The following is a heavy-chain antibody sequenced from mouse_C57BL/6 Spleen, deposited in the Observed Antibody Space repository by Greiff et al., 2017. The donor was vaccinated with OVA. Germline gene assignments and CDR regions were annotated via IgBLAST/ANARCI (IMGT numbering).Heavy chain of an antibody. CDR1: GYTFTSYW. Sequence: VQLQQPGAELVKPGASVKLSCKASGYTFTSYWMQWVKQRPGQGLEWIGEIDPSDSYTNYNQKFKGKATFTVDTSSSTAYMQLSSLTSEDSSVYYCARSSGTEDFDYWGQGTTLTVSS. V-gene: IGHV1-50*01. CDR3: ARSSGTEDFDY. J-gene: IGHJ2*01. CDR2: IDPSDSYT. D-gene: IGHD3-3*01.